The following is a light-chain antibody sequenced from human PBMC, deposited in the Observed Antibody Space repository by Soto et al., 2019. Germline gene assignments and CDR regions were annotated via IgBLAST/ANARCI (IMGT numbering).Light chain of an antibody. CDR1: SSDVGGYNY. J-gene: IGLJ1*01. CDR3: CSYADNYFYV. V-gene: IGLV2-11*01. CDR2: DVT. Sequence: QSVLTQPRSVSGSPGQSVTISCTGTSSDVGGYNYVSWYQHHPGKAPKLIVYDVTQRPSGIPDRFSGSKSGNTASLTISGLQPDDEADYHCCSYADNYFYVFGSGTKVTV.